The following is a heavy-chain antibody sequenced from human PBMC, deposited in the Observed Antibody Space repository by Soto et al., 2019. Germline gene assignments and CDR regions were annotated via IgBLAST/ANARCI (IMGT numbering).Heavy chain of an antibody. V-gene: IGHV3-23*01. CDR3: AKDQRQVATDY. CDR1: GLSFSSYA. CDR2: ITGSGDSI. J-gene: IGHJ4*02. D-gene: IGHD2-15*01. Sequence: GGSLRLSCAASGLSFSSYAMTWVRQAPGKGLEWVSGITGSGDSIFYADSVKGRFTISRDNSKSTLYLQMNSLRAEDTAVYYCAKDQRQVATDYWGQGT.